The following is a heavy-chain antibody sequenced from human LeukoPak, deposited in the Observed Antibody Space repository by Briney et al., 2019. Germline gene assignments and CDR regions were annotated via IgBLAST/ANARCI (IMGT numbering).Heavy chain of an antibody. CDR2: IIPNFGTA. Sequence: GASVKVSCKASGGTFISYAISWVRQAPGQGLEWMGGIIPNFGTANYAQKFQGRVTITADESTSTAYMELSSLRSEDTAVYYCAAVVPAVMGYFDYWGQGTLVTVSS. CDR3: AAVVPAVMGYFDY. CDR1: GGTFISYA. J-gene: IGHJ4*02. V-gene: IGHV1-69*13. D-gene: IGHD2-2*01.